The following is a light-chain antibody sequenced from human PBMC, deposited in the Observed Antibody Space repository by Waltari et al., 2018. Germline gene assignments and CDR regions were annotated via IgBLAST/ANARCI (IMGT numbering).Light chain of an antibody. Sequence: QSSLTQPAPVSGSPGQSITISCTGTSADVGHFDSVSCYQQYPGKAPKLMIYAVSNRPSGVSDRFSGSKSGSTASLTISGLQAEDEADYYCALYTSRGVFGGGTKLTVL. CDR2: AVS. CDR1: SADVGHFDS. J-gene: IGLJ3*02. CDR3: ALYTSRGV. V-gene: IGLV2-14*03.